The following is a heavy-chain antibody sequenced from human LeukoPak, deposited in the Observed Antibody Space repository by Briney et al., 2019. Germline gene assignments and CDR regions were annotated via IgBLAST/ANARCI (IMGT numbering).Heavy chain of an antibody. V-gene: IGHV4-39*01. Sequence: SETLSLTCTVSGGSISSSSHYWGWFRQPPGKGLEWIGYIYYSGSSFCNPSLKSRVTMSVDTSKNQFSLRLISVTAADTAVYYCARGPTVTTDYWGQGTLVTVSS. CDR3: ARGPTVTTDY. D-gene: IGHD4-17*01. J-gene: IGHJ4*02. CDR1: GGSISSSSHY. CDR2: IYYSGSS.